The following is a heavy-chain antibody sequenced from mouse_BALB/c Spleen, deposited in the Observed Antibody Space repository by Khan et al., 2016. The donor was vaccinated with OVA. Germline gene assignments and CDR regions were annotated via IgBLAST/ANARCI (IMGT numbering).Heavy chain of an antibody. J-gene: IGHJ2*01. V-gene: IGHV5-17*02. D-gene: IGHD4-1*01. CDR1: GFTFNSFG. Sequence: EVELVESGGGLVQPGGSRKLSCAASGFTFNSFGMHWVRQAPEKGLEWVAYINSGSSTIYYADPVKGRFTISRDNPKNTLFLQMTSLRSEDTAMYYCARGNWAYWGQGTTLTVSS. CDR2: INSGSSTI. CDR3: ARGNWAY.